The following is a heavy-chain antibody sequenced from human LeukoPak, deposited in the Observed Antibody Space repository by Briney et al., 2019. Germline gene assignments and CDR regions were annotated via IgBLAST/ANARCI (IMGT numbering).Heavy chain of an antibody. Sequence: SETLSLTCTVSGGSISSGSYYWSWIRQPAGKGLEWIGRIYTSGSTNYNPSLKSRVTISVDASKNQFSLKLSSVTAADTAVYYCARVLQRAFFDYWGQGTLVTVSS. CDR1: GGSISSGSYY. CDR3: ARVLQRAFFDY. V-gene: IGHV4-61*02. CDR2: IYTSGST. D-gene: IGHD3-3*02. J-gene: IGHJ4*02.